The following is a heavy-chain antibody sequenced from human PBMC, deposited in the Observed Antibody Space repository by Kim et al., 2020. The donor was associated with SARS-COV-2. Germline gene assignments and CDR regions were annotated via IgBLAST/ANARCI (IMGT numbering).Heavy chain of an antibody. J-gene: IGHJ6*02. V-gene: IGHV5-10-1*01. Sequence: GESLKISCKGSGYSFTSYWISWVRQMPGKGLEWMGRIAPSDSYTNYSPSFQGHVTISAYKSISTAYLQWSSLKASDTAMYYCATPGIAARRNYYYGMDVWGQGTTVTVSS. CDR1: GYSFTSYW. CDR3: ATPGIAARRNYYYGMDV. CDR2: IAPSDSYT. D-gene: IGHD6-6*01.